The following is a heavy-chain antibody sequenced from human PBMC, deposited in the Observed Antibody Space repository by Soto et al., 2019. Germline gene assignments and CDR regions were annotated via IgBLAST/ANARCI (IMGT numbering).Heavy chain of an antibody. J-gene: IGHJ6*03. CDR1: GFSLSTSGVG. CDR2: IYWDDDK. CDR3: ARKPAARGKGPQRYYYYMDV. D-gene: IGHD3-10*01. Sequence: SGPTLVKPTQTLTLTCTFSGFSLSTSGVGVGWIRQPPGKALEWLALIYWDDDKRYSPSLKGRLTITKETSKNRVVLKMTNMDPVDTATYYCARKPAARGKGPQRYYYYMDVWGKGTTVTVSS. V-gene: IGHV2-5*02.